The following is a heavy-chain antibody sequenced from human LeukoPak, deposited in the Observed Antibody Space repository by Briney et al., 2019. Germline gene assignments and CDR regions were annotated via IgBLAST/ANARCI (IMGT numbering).Heavy chain of an antibody. CDR1: GLAFSSHW. D-gene: IGHD1-14*01. V-gene: IGHV3-74*01. CDR2: ITNDGSST. J-gene: IGHJ4*02. CDR3: AAQKGGNPAY. Sequence: GGSLRLSCAASGLAFSSHWMHWVRQAPGKGLVWVSRITNDGSSTTYADSVKGRFTISRDNAKNMLYLQVNRVRREDTAVYYCAAQKGGNPAYWGQGTLVTVSS.